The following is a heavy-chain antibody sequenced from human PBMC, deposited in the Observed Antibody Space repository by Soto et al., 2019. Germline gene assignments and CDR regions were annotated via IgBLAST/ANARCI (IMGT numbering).Heavy chain of an antibody. D-gene: IGHD3-3*01. CDR2: ISSSSSYI. J-gene: IGHJ6*02. CDR1: GFTFSSYS. Sequence: SGGSLRLSCAASGFTFSSYSMNWVRQAPGKGLEWVSSISSSSSYIYYADSVKGRFTISRDNANNSLYLQMNSLRAEDTAVYYCASAYSLRFLDWLKDAPLGRGYGMDVWGQGTTVTVSS. V-gene: IGHV3-21*01. CDR3: ASAYSLRFLDWLKDAPLGRGYGMDV.